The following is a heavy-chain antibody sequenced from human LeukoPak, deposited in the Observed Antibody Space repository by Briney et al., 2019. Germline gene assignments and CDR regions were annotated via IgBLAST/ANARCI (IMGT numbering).Heavy chain of an antibody. V-gene: IGHV1-46*01. CDR1: GYTFTSYY. J-gene: IGHJ4*02. Sequence: ASVKVSCKASGYTFTSYYMHWVRQAPGQGLEWMGIINPSGGSTSYAQKFQGRVTMTRDTSTSTVYMELSSLRSEDTAVYYCARDRIDDFWSHLLDYWGQGTLVTVSS. CDR2: INPSGGST. CDR3: ARDRIDDFWSHLLDY. D-gene: IGHD3-3*01.